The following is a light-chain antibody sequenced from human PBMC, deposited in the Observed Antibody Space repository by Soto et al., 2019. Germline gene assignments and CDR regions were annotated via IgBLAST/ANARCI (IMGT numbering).Light chain of an antibody. Sequence: QSALTQPASVSRTPGQSITISCTGTRSDIGGYNYVSWYQQYPGMAPKLMIFDVSSRPSGVSTRFSGSKSGNTASLTISGLQAEDEADYYCSSYATNSPVVFGGGTKVTVL. CDR2: DVS. CDR1: RSDIGGYNY. CDR3: SSYATNSPVV. V-gene: IGLV2-14*03. J-gene: IGLJ2*01.